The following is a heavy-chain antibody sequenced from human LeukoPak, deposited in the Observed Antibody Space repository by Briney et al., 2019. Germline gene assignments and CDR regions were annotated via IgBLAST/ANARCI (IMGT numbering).Heavy chain of an antibody. CDR2: IYPGDSDT. CDR3: ARRNILGSTKAPLDL. J-gene: IGHJ5*02. V-gene: IGHV5-51*01. Sequence: GESLNISCQCSGNTFSNYFIAWARQLPAKGLEWMGMIYPGDSDTRYSPSFQGQVSISADKSINAVYLQWGSLEASDTALYSWARRNILGSTKAPLDLWGQGTLVTVSS. D-gene: IGHD1-26*01. CDR1: GNTFSNYF.